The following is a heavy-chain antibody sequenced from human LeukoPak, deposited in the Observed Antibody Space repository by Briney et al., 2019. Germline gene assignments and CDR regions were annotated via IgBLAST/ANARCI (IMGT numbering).Heavy chain of an antibody. V-gene: IGHV4-4*09. Sequence: RSSETLSLTCTVSGGSISSYYWSWIRQPPGKGLEWIGYIYTSGSTNYNPSLKSRVTISVDTSKNQFSLKLSSVTAADTAVYYCVRYHSSLSFDAFDIWGQGTMVTVSS. D-gene: IGHD6-6*01. CDR2: IYTSGST. J-gene: IGHJ3*02. CDR3: VRYHSSLSFDAFDI. CDR1: GGSISSYY.